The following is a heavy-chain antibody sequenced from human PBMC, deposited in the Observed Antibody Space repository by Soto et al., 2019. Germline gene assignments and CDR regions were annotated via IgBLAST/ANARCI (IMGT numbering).Heavy chain of an antibody. D-gene: IGHD4-17*01. Sequence: QVQLVQSGPEVKKPGASVKISCQASGYTFSTYAMHWVRQAPGQRPEWMGWINGGDGNTKYSQKFQDRVTITRVTSAGTVYMEISSLKFEDTAVFYCALRGYGDYYYFDYWGQGTLVTVSS. CDR2: INGGDGNT. J-gene: IGHJ4*02. CDR1: GYTFSTYA. V-gene: IGHV1-3*01. CDR3: ALRGYGDYYYFDY.